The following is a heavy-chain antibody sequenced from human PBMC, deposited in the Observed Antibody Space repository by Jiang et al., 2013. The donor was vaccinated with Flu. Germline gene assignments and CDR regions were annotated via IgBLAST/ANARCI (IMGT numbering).Heavy chain of an antibody. V-gene: IGHV3-30-3*01. CDR2: ISYDGSNT. CDR3: ARDFDGDPFFDC. Sequence: AVISYDGSNTYYADSVKGRFTISRDNSKNTLYLQMNSLRAEDTAVYYCARDFDGDPFFDCWGQGTLVTVSS. J-gene: IGHJ4*02. D-gene: IGHD4-17*01.